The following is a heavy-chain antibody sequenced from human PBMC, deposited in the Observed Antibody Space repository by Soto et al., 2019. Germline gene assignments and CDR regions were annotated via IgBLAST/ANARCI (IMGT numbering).Heavy chain of an antibody. V-gene: IGHV1-2*04. Sequence: VASVKVSCKASGYTFTGYYMHWVRQAPGQGLEWMGWINPNSGGTNYAQKFQGWVTMTRDTSISTAYMELSRLRSDDTAVYYCATGVTYYDFWSGYYTFDYWGQGTLVTVSS. J-gene: IGHJ4*02. CDR2: INPNSGGT. CDR3: ATGVTYYDFWSGYYTFDY. D-gene: IGHD3-3*01. CDR1: GYTFTGYY.